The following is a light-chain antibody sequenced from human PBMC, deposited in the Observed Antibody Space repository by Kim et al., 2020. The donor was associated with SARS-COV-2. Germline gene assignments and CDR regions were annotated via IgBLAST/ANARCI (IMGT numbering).Light chain of an antibody. CDR3: QAWDSSWV. CDR1: KLEDKY. CDR2: QDN. Sequence: SYELTQPPSVSVSPGQTASITCSGDKLEDKYACWYQQKPGQSPLLVIYQDNKRPSGIPERFSGSNSGNTATLTISGTQAMDEADYYCQAWDSSWVFGGGTQLTVL. V-gene: IGLV3-1*01. J-gene: IGLJ3*02.